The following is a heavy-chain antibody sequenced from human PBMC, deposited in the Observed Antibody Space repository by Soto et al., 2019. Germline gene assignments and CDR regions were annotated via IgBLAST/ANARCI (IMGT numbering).Heavy chain of an antibody. D-gene: IGHD2-15*01. CDR1: GFTFSNYW. V-gene: IGHV3-7*01. CDR2: IKEDGSEK. J-gene: IGHJ4*02. CDR3: SRDVVVGAKALNY. Sequence: LRLSCAASGFTFSNYWMTWVRQAPGKGLEWVANIKEDGSEKHYVDSVKGRFTISRDNAKNSPYLQMNSLRVEDTAVYFCSRDVVVGAKALNYWGQGALVTVSS.